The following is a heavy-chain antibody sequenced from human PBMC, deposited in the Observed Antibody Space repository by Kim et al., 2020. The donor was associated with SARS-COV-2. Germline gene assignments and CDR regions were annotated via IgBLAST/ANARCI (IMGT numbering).Heavy chain of an antibody. V-gene: IGHV3-30-3*01. Sequence: GGSLRLSCAASGFTFSSYAMHWVRQAPGKGLEWVAVISYDGSNKYYADSVKGRFTISRDNSKNTLYLQMNSLRAEDTAVYYCVGGDSYGLISYWGQGTLV. J-gene: IGHJ4*02. CDR1: GFTFSSYA. D-gene: IGHD5-18*01. CDR2: ISYDGSNK. CDR3: VGGDSYGLISY.